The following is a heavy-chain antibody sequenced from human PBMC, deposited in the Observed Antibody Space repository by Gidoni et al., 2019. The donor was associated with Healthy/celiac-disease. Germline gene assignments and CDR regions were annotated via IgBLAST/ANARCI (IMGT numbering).Heavy chain of an antibody. CDR2: ISYDGSNK. D-gene: IGHD3-10*01. Sequence: QVQLVESGGGVVQPGRSLRLSCAASGFTFSSYAMHWVRQAPGKGLEWVAVISYDGSNKYYADSVKGRFTISRDNSKNTLYLQMNSLGAEDTAVYYCARDPIGSGDYGMDVWGQGTTVTVSS. CDR1: GFTFSSYA. CDR3: ARDPIGSGDYGMDV. J-gene: IGHJ6*02. V-gene: IGHV3-30-3*01.